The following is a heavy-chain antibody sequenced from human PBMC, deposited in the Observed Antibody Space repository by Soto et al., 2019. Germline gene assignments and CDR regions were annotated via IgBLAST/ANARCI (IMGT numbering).Heavy chain of an antibody. CDR1: VESVSRYR. CDR2: IYPGDSDT. J-gene: IGHJ5*02. V-gene: IGHV5-51*01. Sequence: VTSSGEGSVESVSRYRRGPGRQKTGKGLEWMGIIYPGDSDTRYSPSFQGQVTISADKSISTAYLQWSSLKASDTAMYYCARGGFVGVVVAADNWFDPWGQGTMVTVS. CDR3: ARGGFVGVVVAADNWFDP. D-gene: IGHD2-15*01.